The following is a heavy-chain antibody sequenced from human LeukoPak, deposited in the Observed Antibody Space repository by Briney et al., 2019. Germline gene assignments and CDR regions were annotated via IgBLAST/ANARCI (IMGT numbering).Heavy chain of an antibody. CDR1: GFTFSTYA. CDR2: ISGSGGST. CDR3: ARSSTQDDAFGI. D-gene: IGHD5/OR15-5a*01. V-gene: IGHV3-23*01. J-gene: IGHJ3*02. Sequence: PGGSLRLSCAASGFTFSTYAMSWVRQAPGKGLEWVSAISGSGGSTYYADSVKGRFTISRDNSKKTLYLQMNSLRAEDTAVYYCARSSTQDDAFGIWGQGTMVTVSS.